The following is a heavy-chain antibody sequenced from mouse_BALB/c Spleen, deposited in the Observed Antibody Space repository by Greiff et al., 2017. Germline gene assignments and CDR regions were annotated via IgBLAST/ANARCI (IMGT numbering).Heavy chain of an antibody. V-gene: IGHV3-2*02. Sequence: ESGPGLVKPSQSLSLTCTVTGYSITSDYAWNWIRQFPGNKLEWMGYISYSGSTSYNPSLKSRISITRDTSKNQFFLQLNSVTTEDTATYYCARWDGSSYVYYAMDYWGQGTSVTVSS. CDR3: ARWDGSSYVYYAMDY. CDR2: ISYSGST. CDR1: GYSITSDYA. D-gene: IGHD1-1*01. J-gene: IGHJ4*01.